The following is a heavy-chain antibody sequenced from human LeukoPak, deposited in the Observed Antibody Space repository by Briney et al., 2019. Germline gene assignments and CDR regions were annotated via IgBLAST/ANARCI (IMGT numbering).Heavy chain of an antibody. CDR3: ARHGGGTYLQY. J-gene: IGHJ4*02. Sequence: PSETLSLTCTVSGGSISSYYWSWIRQPPGRGLEWIGYVYYSGSTNYNSSLKSRVTISVDTSKNQFSLNLRSVTAADTAVYYCARHGGGTYLQYWGQGALVIVSA. D-gene: IGHD1-26*01. CDR2: VYYSGST. CDR1: GGSISSYY. V-gene: IGHV4-59*08.